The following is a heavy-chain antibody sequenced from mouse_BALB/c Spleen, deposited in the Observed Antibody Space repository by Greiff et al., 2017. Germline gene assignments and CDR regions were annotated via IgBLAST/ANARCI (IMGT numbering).Heavy chain of an antibody. D-gene: IGHD1-1*01. CDR3: ARSGYYGSSYPMDY. CDR1: GFTFSSFG. Sequence: DVMLVESGGGLVQPGGSRKLSCAASGFTFSSFGMHWVRQAPEKGLEWVAYISSGSSTIYYADTVKGRFTISRDNPKNTLFLQMTSLRSEDTAMYYCARSGYYGSSYPMDYWGQGTSVTVSS. V-gene: IGHV5-17*02. CDR2: ISSGSSTI. J-gene: IGHJ4*01.